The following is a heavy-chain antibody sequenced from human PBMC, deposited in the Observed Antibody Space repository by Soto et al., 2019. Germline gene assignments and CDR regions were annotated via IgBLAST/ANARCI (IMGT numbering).Heavy chain of an antibody. CDR1: SYY. Sequence: SYYWSWIRHPPGKGLEWIGYSYYSVSTNYNPSLKSRVTISVDTSKNQFSLKLSSVTAADTAVYYCAGAWGAYYYYYGMDVWGQGTTVTVSS. J-gene: IGHJ6*02. D-gene: IGHD7-27*01. CDR2: SYYSVST. V-gene: IGHV4-59*01. CDR3: AGAWGAYYYYYGMDV.